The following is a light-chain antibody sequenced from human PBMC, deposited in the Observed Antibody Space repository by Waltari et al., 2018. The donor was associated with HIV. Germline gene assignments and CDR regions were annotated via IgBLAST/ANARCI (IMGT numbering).Light chain of an antibody. J-gene: IGLJ2*01. Sequence: SSVLTPPPSVSVAPGTTAMITCGGNNIERKSVHCDQQKAGQAPVLLIYYDSDRPSGIPERFSGSNSGNTATLTISRVGDGDEADYYCQVWDSSSDHVLFGGGTKLTVL. CDR2: YDS. CDR1: NIERKS. CDR3: QVWDSSSDHVL. V-gene: IGLV3-21*04.